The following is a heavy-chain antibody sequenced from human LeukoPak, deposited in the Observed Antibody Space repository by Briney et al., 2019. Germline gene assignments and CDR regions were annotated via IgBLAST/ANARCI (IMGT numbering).Heavy chain of an antibody. D-gene: IGHD6-19*01. Sequence: ASVKVSCKASGYTFTGYYMHWVRQAPGQGLEWMGWINPNSGGTNYAQKFQGWVTITRDTSASTAYMELSSLRSEDTAVYYCASIMAVAGPYYFDYWGQGTLVTVSS. CDR3: ASIMAVAGPYYFDY. V-gene: IGHV1-2*04. J-gene: IGHJ4*02. CDR1: GYTFTGYY. CDR2: INPNSGGT.